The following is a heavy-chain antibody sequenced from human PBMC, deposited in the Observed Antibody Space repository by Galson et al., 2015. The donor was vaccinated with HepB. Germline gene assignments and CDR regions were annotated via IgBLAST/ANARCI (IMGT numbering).Heavy chain of an antibody. CDR1: GYTFTGYY. J-gene: IGHJ4*02. V-gene: IGHV1-2*06. CDR2: INPNSGGI. CDR3: ARVGPVLRYFDGPNRHLDY. Sequence: SVKVSCKASGYTFTGYYMHWVRQAPGQGLEWMGRINPNSGGINYAQKFQGRVTMTRDTSISTAYMELSRLRSDDTAVYYCARVGPVLRYFDGPNRHLDYWGQGTLVTVSS. D-gene: IGHD3-9*01.